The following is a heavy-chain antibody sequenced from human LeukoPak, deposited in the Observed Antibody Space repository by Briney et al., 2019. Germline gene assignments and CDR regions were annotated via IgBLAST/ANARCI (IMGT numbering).Heavy chain of an antibody. CDR3: ARDPSGNAGYYGMDV. Sequence: GGSLRLSCAASGFTFSSYSMNWVRQAPGKGLEWVSYISSSSSTIYYADSVRGRFTISRDNAKNSLYLQMNSLRAEDTAVYYCARDPSGNAGYYGMDVWGQGTTVTVSS. CDR2: ISSSSSTI. CDR1: GFTFSSYS. D-gene: IGHD3-10*01. V-gene: IGHV3-48*04. J-gene: IGHJ6*02.